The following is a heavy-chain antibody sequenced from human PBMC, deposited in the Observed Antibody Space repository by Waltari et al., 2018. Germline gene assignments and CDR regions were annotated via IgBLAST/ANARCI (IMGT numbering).Heavy chain of an antibody. CDR1: GGSISSYY. Sequence: QLQLQESGPGLVKPSETLSLTCTVSGGSISSYYWSWIRQPPGKGLEWIGYIYYSGSTNYNPSLKSRVTISVDTSKNQFSLKLSSVTAADTAVYYCARDRNSGSFDYWGQGTLVTVSS. J-gene: IGHJ4*02. CDR3: ARDRNSGSFDY. D-gene: IGHD1-26*01. CDR2: IYYSGST. V-gene: IGHV4-59*01.